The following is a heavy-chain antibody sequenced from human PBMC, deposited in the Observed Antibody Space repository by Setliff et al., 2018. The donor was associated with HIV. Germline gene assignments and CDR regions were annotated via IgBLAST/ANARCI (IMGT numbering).Heavy chain of an antibody. J-gene: IGHJ3*02. CDR3: ARRAAAGDDAFDI. V-gene: IGHV3-11*04. CDR1: GFTFSDYY. CDR2: ISSSGSTI. D-gene: IGHD6-13*01. Sequence: GGSLRLSCAASGFTFSDYYMSWIRQAPGKGLEWVSYISSSGSTIYYADSVKGRFTISRDNAKNSLYLQMNSLRAEDTAVYYCARRAAAGDDAFDIWGQGTMVTVSS.